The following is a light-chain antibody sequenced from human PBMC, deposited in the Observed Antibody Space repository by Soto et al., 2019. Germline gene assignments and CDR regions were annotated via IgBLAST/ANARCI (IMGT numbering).Light chain of an antibody. CDR3: QQYCSSPFFS. J-gene: IGKJ4*01. CDR1: QSVSSSY. V-gene: IGKV3-20*01. Sequence: EIVLTQSPGTLSLSPGERATLSCRASQSVSSSYLAWYQQKPGQAPRVLIDGASSRATGIPDRFSGSGSGTDFTLTISRLEPEDFAVYYCQQYCSSPFFSFGGGAKVEIK. CDR2: GAS.